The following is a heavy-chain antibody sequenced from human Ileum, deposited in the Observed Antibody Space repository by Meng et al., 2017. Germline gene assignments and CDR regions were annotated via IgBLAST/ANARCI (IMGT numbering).Heavy chain of an antibody. CDR3: ARSGSGWSLDY. D-gene: IGHD6-19*01. J-gene: IGHJ4*02. V-gene: IGHV6-1*01. Sequence: QLQPSGPGLVKPPQPLARTCGMSGDSVSTNSGGWNWIRQSPSRGLEWLGRTYYRSKWFTDYAVSVKSRITINPDTSTNQFSLQLNSVTPEDTAVYYCARSGSGWSLDYWGQGTLVTVFS. CDR2: TYYRSKWFT. CDR1: GDSVSTNSGG.